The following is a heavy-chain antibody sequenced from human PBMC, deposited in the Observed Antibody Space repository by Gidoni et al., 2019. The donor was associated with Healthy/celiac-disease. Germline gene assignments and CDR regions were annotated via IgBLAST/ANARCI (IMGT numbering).Heavy chain of an antibody. V-gene: IGHV4-39*01. D-gene: IGHD6-19*01. J-gene: IGHJ5*02. CDR2: IYYRGST. CDR3: ARRASSGWFDP. CDR1: GGSISSSSYY. Sequence: QLQLQESGPGRVKPSETLSLTCTVSGGSISSSSYYWGWIRQPPGKGLEWIGSIYYRGSTYYNPSLKRRVTISVDTSKNQFSLKLSSVTAADTAVYYCARRASSGWFDPWGQGTLVTVSS.